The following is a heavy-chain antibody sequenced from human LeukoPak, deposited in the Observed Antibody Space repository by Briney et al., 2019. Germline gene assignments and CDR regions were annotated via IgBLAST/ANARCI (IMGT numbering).Heavy chain of an antibody. J-gene: IGHJ4*02. CDR1: GYTFSSYG. CDR2: ISAYNGNT. D-gene: IGHD5-12*01. V-gene: IGHV1-18*01. CDR3: ARDQGIYNHRIIDS. Sequence: ASLKVSCKASGYTFSSYGISWVRQAPGQGLEWMGWISAYNGNTNFAQEFQGRVTMTTDTSTSTASMELRSLRSDDTAVYYCARDQGIYNHRIIDSWGQGTLVTVTS.